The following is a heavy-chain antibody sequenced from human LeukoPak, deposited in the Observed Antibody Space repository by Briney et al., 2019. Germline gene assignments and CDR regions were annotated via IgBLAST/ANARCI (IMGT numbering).Heavy chain of an antibody. V-gene: IGHV3-48*03. CDR3: ARLFYYDSSGVYGMDV. CDR1: GFTFSSYE. CDR2: ISSSGSTI. J-gene: IGHJ6*02. D-gene: IGHD3-22*01. Sequence: GGSLRLSCAASGFTFSSYEMNWVRQAPGKGLGWVSYISSSGSTIYYAASVKGRFTISRDNAKNSLYLQMNSLRVEDTAVYYCARLFYYDSSGVYGMDVWGQGTTVTVSS.